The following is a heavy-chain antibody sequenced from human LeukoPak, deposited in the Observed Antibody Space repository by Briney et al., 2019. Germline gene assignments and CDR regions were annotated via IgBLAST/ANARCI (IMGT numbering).Heavy chain of an antibody. D-gene: IGHD2-2*01. Sequence: ASVKVSCKASGYTFTSYAMHWVRQAPGQRLEWMGWINAGNGNTKYSQKFQGRVTITRDTSASTAYMELSSLRSEDTAVYYCARGRDYYCSSTSCYSLGWFDPWGQGTLATVSS. CDR3: ARGRDYYCSSTSCYSLGWFDP. J-gene: IGHJ5*02. V-gene: IGHV1-3*01. CDR1: GYTFTSYA. CDR2: INAGNGNT.